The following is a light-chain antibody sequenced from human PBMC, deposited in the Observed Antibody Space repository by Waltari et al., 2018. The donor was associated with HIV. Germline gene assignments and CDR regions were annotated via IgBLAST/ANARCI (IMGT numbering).Light chain of an antibody. CDR3: AAWDDSLSGRV. Sequence: QSVLTQPPSASGTPGQRVTISCSGSSSNIGSNYVYWYQQLPATTPKLLIHRNNQRPSGVPDRCSGCKSGTSASLAISGLRSEDEADYYCAAWDDSLSGRVFGTGTKVTVL. J-gene: IGLJ1*01. CDR2: RNN. CDR1: SSNIGSNY. V-gene: IGLV1-47*01.